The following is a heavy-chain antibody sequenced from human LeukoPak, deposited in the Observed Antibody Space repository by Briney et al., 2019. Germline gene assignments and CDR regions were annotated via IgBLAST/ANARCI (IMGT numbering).Heavy chain of an antibody. CDR3: ARGRRPVLQLLRPNWFDP. Sequence: PSETLSLTCAVYGGSFSGYYWSWIRQPPGKGLEWIGEINHSGSTNYNPSLKSRVTTSVDTSKNQFSLKLSSVTAADTAVFYCARGRRPVLQLLRPNWFDPWGQGTLVTVSS. D-gene: IGHD2-2*01. CDR2: INHSGST. V-gene: IGHV4-34*01. J-gene: IGHJ5*02. CDR1: GGSFSGYY.